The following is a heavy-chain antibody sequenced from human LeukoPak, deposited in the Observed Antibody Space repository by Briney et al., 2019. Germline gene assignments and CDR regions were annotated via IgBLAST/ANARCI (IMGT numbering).Heavy chain of an antibody. CDR3: ARERYFDWLGVDV. D-gene: IGHD3-9*01. J-gene: IGHJ6*02. Sequence: SETLSLTCAVYGGSFSGYYWSWIRQPPGKGLEWIGEINHSGSTNYNPTLKSRVTISVDTSKNQFSLKLSSVTAADTAVYYCARERYFDWLGVDVWGQGTTVTVSS. CDR2: INHSGST. V-gene: IGHV4-34*01. CDR1: GGSFSGYY.